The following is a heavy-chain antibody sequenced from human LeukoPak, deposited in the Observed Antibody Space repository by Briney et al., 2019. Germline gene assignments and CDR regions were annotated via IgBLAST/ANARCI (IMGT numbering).Heavy chain of an antibody. CDR2: SSGSGTYT. CDR1: GFTFSSYT. D-gene: IGHD3-10*01. V-gene: IGHV3-21*05. Sequence: GGSLRLSCAASGFTFSSYTMNWVRQAPGKGLEWVSYSSGSGTYTNYADSVKGRFTISRDNAKSSLYLQMNSLRAEDTAVYYCARATRDYGSGNYSPLILLDYWGQGTLVTVSS. CDR3: ARATRDYGSGNYSPLILLDY. J-gene: IGHJ4*02.